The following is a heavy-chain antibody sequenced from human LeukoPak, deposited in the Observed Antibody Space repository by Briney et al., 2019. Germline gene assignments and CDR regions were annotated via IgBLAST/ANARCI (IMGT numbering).Heavy chain of an antibody. V-gene: IGHV3-74*03. CDR3: ARSTYSGTYRDY. D-gene: IGHD5-12*01. CDR1: GFSFRNYW. J-gene: IGHJ4*02. CDR2: INGGGIFT. Sequence: PGGSLRLSCAASGFSFRNYWMHWVRHAPGKGLGWVSRINGGGIFTTYADSVTGRFTVSRDNAKNTLYLQMHSLRVEDTGVYFCARSTYSGTYRDYWGQGSLVSVSS.